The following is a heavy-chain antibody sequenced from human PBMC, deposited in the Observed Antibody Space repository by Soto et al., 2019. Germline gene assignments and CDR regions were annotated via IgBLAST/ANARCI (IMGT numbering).Heavy chain of an antibody. J-gene: IGHJ3*02. CDR2: IYPGDSDT. D-gene: IGHD3-22*01. Sequence: GESLKISCKGSGYSFTSYWIGWVRQMPGKGLEWMGIIYPGDSDTRYSPSSQGQVTISADKSISTAYLQWSSLKASDTAMYYCARQLDSSGYYWAIWGQGTMVTVSS. V-gene: IGHV5-51*01. CDR1: GYSFTSYW. CDR3: ARQLDSSGYYWAI.